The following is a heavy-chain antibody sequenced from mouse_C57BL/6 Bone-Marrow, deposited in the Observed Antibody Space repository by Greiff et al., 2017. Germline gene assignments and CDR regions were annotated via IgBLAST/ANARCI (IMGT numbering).Heavy chain of an antibody. Sequence: EVQGVESGGDLVKPGGSLKLSCAASGFTFSSYGMSWVRQTPDKRLEWVATISSGGSYTYYPDSVKGRFTISRDKAKNTLYLQMSSLKSEDTAMYYCARHETGDYFDYWGQGTTVTVSS. CDR1: GFTFSSYG. J-gene: IGHJ2*01. D-gene: IGHD4-1*01. V-gene: IGHV5-6*01. CDR3: ARHETGDYFDY. CDR2: ISSGGSYT.